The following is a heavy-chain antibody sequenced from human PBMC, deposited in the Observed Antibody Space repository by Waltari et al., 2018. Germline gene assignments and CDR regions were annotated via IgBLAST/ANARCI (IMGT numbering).Heavy chain of an antibody. CDR1: GFSLTDYG. J-gene: IGHJ6*03. CDR3: XXQGGNXPXLFFYXXX. CDR2: IRXDGSLT. Sequence: QVXLVESGGGXVQPGGSLRLSCVXSGFSLTDYGLPWVRQAPGXGXXGVALIRXDGSLTYXAXXXKGRFTVXSDSAEXXVXLQMNTLSXXDTAVXYXXXQGGNXPXLFFYXXXXXXGTTVTXSS. D-gene: IGHD1-1*01. V-gene: IGHV3-30*02.